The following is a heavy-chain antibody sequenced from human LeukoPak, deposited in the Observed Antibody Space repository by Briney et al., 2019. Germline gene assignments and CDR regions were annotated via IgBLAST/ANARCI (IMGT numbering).Heavy chain of an antibody. D-gene: IGHD6-13*01. CDR3: SRGGGTSSWYWRD. J-gene: IGHJ4*02. Sequence: GGSLRLSCAASGFTFSTSWMSWVRQAPGKGVEWVANIKKDESEKYYVDSVKGRFTISRDNAKNSLYLQMNSLRAEDTAVYYCSRGGGTSSWYWRDWGQGTLVTVSS. V-gene: IGHV3-7*01. CDR1: GFTFSTSW. CDR2: IKKDESEK.